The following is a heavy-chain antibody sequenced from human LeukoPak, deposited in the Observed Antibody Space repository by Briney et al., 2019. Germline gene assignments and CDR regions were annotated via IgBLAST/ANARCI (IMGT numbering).Heavy chain of an antibody. D-gene: IGHD3-3*01. CDR2: ISSSGSTI. CDR1: GFTFSSYE. V-gene: IGHV3-48*03. Sequence: GGSLRLSCAASGFTFSSYEMNWVRQAPGKGLEWVSYISSSGSTIYYADSVKGGFTISRDNAKNSLYLQMNSLRAEDTAVYYCARALTYYDFWSGYRYYFDYWGQGTLVTVSS. J-gene: IGHJ4*02. CDR3: ARALTYYDFWSGYRYYFDY.